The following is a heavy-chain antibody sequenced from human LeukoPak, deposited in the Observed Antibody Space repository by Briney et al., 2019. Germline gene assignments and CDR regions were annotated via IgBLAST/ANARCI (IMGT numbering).Heavy chain of an antibody. D-gene: IGHD3-10*01. V-gene: IGHV4-31*03. CDR1: GGSISSGGYY. CDR2: IYYSGST. Sequence: SETLSLTCTVSGGSISSGGYYWSWIRQHPGKGLEWIGYIYYSGSTYYNPSPKSRVTISVDTSKNQFSLKLSSVTAADTAVYYCARDILDYYSSGRVRGRYFDYWGQGTLVTASS. CDR3: ARDILDYYSSGRVRGRYFDY. J-gene: IGHJ4*02.